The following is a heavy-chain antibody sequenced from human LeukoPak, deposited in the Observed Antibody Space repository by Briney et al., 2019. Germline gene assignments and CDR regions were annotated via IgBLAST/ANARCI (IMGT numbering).Heavy chain of an antibody. CDR1: GFTFGDHA. D-gene: IGHD1-1*01. V-gene: IGHV3-49*04. CDR2: IKSKAYGGTT. Sequence: GGSLRLSCTTFGFTFGDHAMSWVRQPPGKGLEWVGFIKSKAYGGTTEYAASVKGRFTISRNDSKSIAYLQMNSLITDDTAVYYCNRGPIQLWVHNAMDVWGQGTTVTVSS. J-gene: IGHJ6*02. CDR3: NRGPIQLWVHNAMDV.